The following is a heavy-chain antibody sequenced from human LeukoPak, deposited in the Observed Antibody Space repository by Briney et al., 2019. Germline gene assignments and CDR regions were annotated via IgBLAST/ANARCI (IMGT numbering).Heavy chain of an antibody. Sequence: GGSLRLSCAASGFAFDSFAMSWVRQAPGQGLAWVSSIGDSGSHTYYADSVKGRFTISRDNSKNTMYLQMDSLRAEDTAVYYCAKERYCSGGSCYNGAFDIWGQGTMVTVSS. CDR1: GFAFDSFA. J-gene: IGHJ3*02. V-gene: IGHV3-23*01. CDR2: IGDSGSHT. D-gene: IGHD2-15*01. CDR3: AKERYCSGGSCYNGAFDI.